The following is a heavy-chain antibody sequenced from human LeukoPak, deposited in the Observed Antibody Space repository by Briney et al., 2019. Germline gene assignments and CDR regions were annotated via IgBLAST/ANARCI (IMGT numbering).Heavy chain of an antibody. V-gene: IGHV3-23*01. Sequence: GGSLRLSCAASGFTFSSYWMSWVRQAPGKGLEWVSAISGSGGSTYYADSVKGRFTISRDNSNNTLYLQMNSLRAEDTAVYYCAKGVELDYFDYWGQGTLVTVSS. J-gene: IGHJ4*02. CDR3: AKGVELDYFDY. CDR2: ISGSGGST. CDR1: GFTFSSYW. D-gene: IGHD1-7*01.